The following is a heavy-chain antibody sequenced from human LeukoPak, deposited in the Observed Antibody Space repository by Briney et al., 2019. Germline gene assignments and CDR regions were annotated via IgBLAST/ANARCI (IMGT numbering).Heavy chain of an antibody. CDR1: GGSVSSGSYY. Sequence: SETLSLTCTVSGGSVSSGSYYWSWIRQPPGKGLEWIGYIYYSGSTNYNPSLKSRVTISVDTSKNQFSLKLSSVTAADTAVYYCARGRRANYGRLTNVRYYGMDVWGQGTTVTVSS. J-gene: IGHJ6*02. D-gene: IGHD4/OR15-4a*01. V-gene: IGHV4-61*01. CDR2: IYYSGST. CDR3: ARGRRANYGRLTNVRYYGMDV.